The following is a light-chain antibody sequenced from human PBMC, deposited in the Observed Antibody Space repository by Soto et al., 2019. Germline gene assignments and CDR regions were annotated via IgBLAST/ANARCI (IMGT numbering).Light chain of an antibody. CDR1: GSNIGTGYD. Sequence: QAVVTQPPSVSGAPGQRVTISCTGSGSNIGTGYDVHWYQQLPGTAPKLLIYSNANRPSGVPDRFSGSKSGTSASLAITGLQAEDEADYYCQSYDSSLSSYVFGTGTKVTVL. V-gene: IGLV1-40*01. CDR2: SNA. CDR3: QSYDSSLSSYV. J-gene: IGLJ1*01.